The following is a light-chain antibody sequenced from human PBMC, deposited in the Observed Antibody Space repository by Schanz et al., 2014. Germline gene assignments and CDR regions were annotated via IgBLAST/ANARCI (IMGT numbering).Light chain of an antibody. V-gene: IGKV3-20*01. CDR2: GAS. J-gene: IGKJ1*01. Sequence: DIVLTQSPGTLSLSPGERATLSCRASQSVGSNYLAWYQQTPGQAPRLLISGASSRATGIPDRFSGSGSGXXLTLNISRLQPEHSAVYYCQQYGSIHWTFGQGPKVEIK. CDR3: QQYGSIHWT. CDR1: QSVGSNY.